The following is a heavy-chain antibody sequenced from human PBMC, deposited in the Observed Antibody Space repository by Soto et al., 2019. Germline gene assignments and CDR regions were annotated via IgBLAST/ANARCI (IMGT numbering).Heavy chain of an antibody. CDR1: GFSLSTSAVG. D-gene: IGHD6-19*01. V-gene: IGHV2-5*02. Sequence: SGPTLVNPTQTLTLTCTFSGFSLSTSAVGVGWIRQPPGKALEWLAFIYWDDDKRYSPSLKSSLTITKDTSKNQVVLAMTNMDPVDTATYYCAHRGALGGKNTFSDYWGQGILVTVSS. J-gene: IGHJ4*02. CDR2: IYWDDDK. CDR3: AHRGALGGKNTFSDY.